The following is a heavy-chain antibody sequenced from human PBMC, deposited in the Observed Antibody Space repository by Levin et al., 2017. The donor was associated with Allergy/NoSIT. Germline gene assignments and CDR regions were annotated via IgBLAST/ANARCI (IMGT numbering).Heavy chain of an antibody. V-gene: IGHV4-59*01. J-gene: IGHJ6*02. CDR2: IYYSGST. Sequence: SETLSLTCTVSGGSISSYYWSWIRQPPGKGLEWIGYIYYSGSTNYNPSLKSRVTISVDTSKNQFSLKLSSVTAADTAVYYCARGSGRRYYYGMDVWGQGTTVTVSS. CDR3: ARGSGRRYYYGMDV. D-gene: IGHD6-19*01. CDR1: GGSISSYY.